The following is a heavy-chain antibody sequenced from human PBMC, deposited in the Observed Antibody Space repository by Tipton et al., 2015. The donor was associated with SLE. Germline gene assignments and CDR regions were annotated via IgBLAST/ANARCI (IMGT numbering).Heavy chain of an antibody. Sequence: TLSLTCAVSGGSLTSGGYSWTWIRQSPGKGLEWIGYIYHSGTTYYNPSLESRVTMSIDMSKNQFSLNLSPVTAAGTAVYYCARDRDSGSALDVFDIWGQGTMVTVSS. CDR3: ARDRDSGSALDVFDI. V-gene: IGHV4-30-2*06. CDR1: GGSLTSGGYS. D-gene: IGHD1-26*01. CDR2: IYHSGTT. J-gene: IGHJ3*02.